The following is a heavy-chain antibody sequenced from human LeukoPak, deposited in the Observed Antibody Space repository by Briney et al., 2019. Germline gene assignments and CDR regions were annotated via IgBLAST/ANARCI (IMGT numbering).Heavy chain of an antibody. V-gene: IGHV5-51*01. CDR2: NYFGDYDT. D-gene: IGHD4-11*01. CDR3: ARHFSGDYSNSVPVALYLDY. Sequence: RGEALKISCKASGYSFTNYWIGWVRQVPGGGLEWVAINYFGDYDTRYSSSFQGEVTISADKSIPTAYLQWSSQEASDTAIYYCARHFSGDYSNSVPVALYLDYWGQETLVPV. CDR1: GYSFTNYW. J-gene: IGHJ4*02.